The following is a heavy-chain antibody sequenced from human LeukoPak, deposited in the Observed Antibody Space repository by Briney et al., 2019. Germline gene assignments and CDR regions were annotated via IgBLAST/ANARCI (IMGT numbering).Heavy chain of an antibody. V-gene: IGHV4-39*01. CDR2: IEYTGST. CDR1: GGSINSSPYS. J-gene: IGHJ4*02. Sequence: SETLSLTCSVSGGSINSSPYSWGWFRQPPGKGLEWIGVIEYTGSTFYNPSLESRVIIFVDTSRNQFSLKLNSVSAADTAVYYCTRRPTRLVAAYYFDYWGQGSLVTVSS. CDR3: TRRPTRLVAAYYFDY. D-gene: IGHD2-15*01.